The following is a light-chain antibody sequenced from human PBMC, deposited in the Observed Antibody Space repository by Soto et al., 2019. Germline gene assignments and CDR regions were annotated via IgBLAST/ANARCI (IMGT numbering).Light chain of an antibody. CDR3: QQRTDRPPWT. CDR2: DAS. Sequence: TQSPSSLSSSVGDRVTITCRASQSIGLAIAWYQHKPGQAPRLLIFDASQRATGIPARFRGSGSGTDFTLSISSLEPEDFAVYYCQQRTDRPPWTFGQGTKVDI. CDR1: QSIGLA. V-gene: IGKV3-11*01. J-gene: IGKJ1*01.